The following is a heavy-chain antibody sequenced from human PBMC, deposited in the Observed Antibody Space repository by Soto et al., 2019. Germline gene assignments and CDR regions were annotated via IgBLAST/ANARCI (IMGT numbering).Heavy chain of an antibody. D-gene: IGHD3-22*01. CDR1: GFTFTSSA. Sequence: QMQLVQSGPEVKKPGTSVKVSCKASGFTFTSSAVQWVRQARGQRLEWVGWIVVGSGNTNYAQKFQERGTITRDMSTSTPYLELSSLGSEDTAVYYCAAVDYYDSSGYFLGHYYYYGMDVWGQGTTVTVSS. CDR3: AAVDYYDSSGYFLGHYYYYGMDV. V-gene: IGHV1-58*01. CDR2: IVVGSGNT. J-gene: IGHJ6*02.